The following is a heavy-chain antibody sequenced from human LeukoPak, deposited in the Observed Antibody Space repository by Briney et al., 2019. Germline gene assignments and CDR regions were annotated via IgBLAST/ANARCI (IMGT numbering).Heavy chain of an antibody. CDR1: GGSISSSSYY. V-gene: IGHV4-39*07. Sequence: PSETLSLTCTVSGGSISSSSYYWGWIRQPPGKGLEWIGSIYYSGSTYYNPSLKSRVTISVDTSKNQFSLKLSSVTAADTAVYYCARDRWELLRDNWFDPWGQGTLVTVSS. CDR3: ARDRWELLRDNWFDP. J-gene: IGHJ5*02. D-gene: IGHD1-26*01. CDR2: IYYSGST.